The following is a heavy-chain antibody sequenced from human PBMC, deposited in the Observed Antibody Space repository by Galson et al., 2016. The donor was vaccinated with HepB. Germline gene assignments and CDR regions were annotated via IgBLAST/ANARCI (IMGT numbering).Heavy chain of an antibody. CDR2: IYTGGFT. CDR1: GFSVSTKY. CDR3: ARDGADYYSYAMDV. V-gene: IGHV3-53*01. D-gene: IGHD6-25*01. J-gene: IGHJ6*02. Sequence: SLRLSCAASGFSVSTKYMSWVRQAPGKGLEWVSIIYTGGFTYYADSVKGRFTISRDNSKNTLYLQLNGLRAEDTAVYYCARDGADYYSYAMDVWGQGTTVTVSS.